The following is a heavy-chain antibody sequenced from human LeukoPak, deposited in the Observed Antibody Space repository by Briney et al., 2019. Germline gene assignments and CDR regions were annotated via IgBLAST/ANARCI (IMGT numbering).Heavy chain of an antibody. V-gene: IGHV3-21*01. J-gene: IGHJ4*02. Sequence: GGSLRLSCAASGFTFSSYSMNWVRQAPGKGLEWVSSISSSSSYIYYADSVKGRFTISRDNAKNSLYLQMNSLRAEDTAVYYCARHDSCGYVDYWGQGTLVTVSS. CDR2: ISSSSSYI. D-gene: IGHD3-22*01. CDR1: GFTFSSYS. CDR3: ARHDSCGYVDY.